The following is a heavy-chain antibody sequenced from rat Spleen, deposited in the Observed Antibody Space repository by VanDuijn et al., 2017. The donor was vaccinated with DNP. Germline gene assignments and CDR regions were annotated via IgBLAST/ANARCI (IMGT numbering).Heavy chain of an antibody. J-gene: IGHJ2*01. CDR3: ARHPQTTGIPDY. CDR1: GFTFSSYW. CDR2: IKTDGGST. V-gene: IGHV5-58*01. Sequence: EVQLVESGGGLVQPGRSLKLSCVASGFTFSSYWMYWIRQAPGKGLEWVASIKTDGGSTYYPDSVKGRFTISRDNAKNTQYLQMDSLRSEDTATYYCARHPQTTGIPDYWGQGVMVTVSS. D-gene: IGHD1-7*01.